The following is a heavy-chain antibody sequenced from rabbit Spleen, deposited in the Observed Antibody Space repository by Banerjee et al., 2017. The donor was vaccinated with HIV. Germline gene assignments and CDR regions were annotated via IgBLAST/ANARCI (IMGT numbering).Heavy chain of an antibody. Sequence: QEQLVESGGGLVQPEGSLTLTCTASGFSFSSSDYMCWVRQAPGKGLEWIACMRAGGSIYFYYATWAKGRFTISRTSSTTVTLQMTSLTAADTATYFCTRGTWVINAYYPIPYFTLWGPGTLVTVS. CDR2: MRAGGSIYF. CDR1: GFSFSSSDY. D-gene: IGHD1-1*01. J-gene: IGHJ4*01. V-gene: IGHV1S45*01. CDR3: TRGTWVINAYYPIPYFTL.